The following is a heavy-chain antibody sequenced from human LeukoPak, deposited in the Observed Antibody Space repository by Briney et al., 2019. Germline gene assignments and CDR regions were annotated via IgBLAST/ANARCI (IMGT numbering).Heavy chain of an antibody. J-gene: IGHJ4*02. V-gene: IGHV3-23*01. CDR3: AKNVVVKRYIDF. Sequence: GGSLRPSCAPSAFTFSNHSMSWVRQAPGKGLQWVAVISGGGRTTEYEDFVKGRFTISRDNSKNTMYLQMNSLTVEDTAIYFCAKNVVVKRYIDFWGQGTLVTVSS. CDR2: ISGGGRTT. D-gene: IGHD2-15*01. CDR1: AFTFSNHS.